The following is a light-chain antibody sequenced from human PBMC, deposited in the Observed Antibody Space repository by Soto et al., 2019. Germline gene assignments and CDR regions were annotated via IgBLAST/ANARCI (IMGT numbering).Light chain of an antibody. Sequence: QAVVTKEPSFSVSPGGTVILTCGLSSGSVSTGYYASWYQQTPGQAPRTLIYRTNTRSSGVPDRFSGSIIGNKAALTITGAQAADEAEYYCVLYLGGGIYVSGPGTKLTVL. CDR3: VLYLGGGIYV. CDR2: RTN. V-gene: IGLV8-61*01. CDR1: SGSVSTGYY. J-gene: IGLJ1*01.